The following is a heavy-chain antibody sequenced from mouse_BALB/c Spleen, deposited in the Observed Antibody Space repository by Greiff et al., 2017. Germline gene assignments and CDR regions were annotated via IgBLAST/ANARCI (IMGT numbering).Heavy chain of an antibody. J-gene: IGHJ3*01. D-gene: IGHD1-1*01. V-gene: IGHV3-1*02. CDR2: ISYSGST. CDR3: ARSPYYGSSPAWFAY. Sequence: EVKLQESGPDLVKPSQSLSLTCTVTGYSITSGYSWHWIRQFPGNKLEWMGYISYSGSTSYNPSLKSRISITRDTSKNQFFLQLNSVTTEDTATYYCARSPYYGSSPAWFAYWGQGTLVTVSA. CDR1: GYSITSGYS.